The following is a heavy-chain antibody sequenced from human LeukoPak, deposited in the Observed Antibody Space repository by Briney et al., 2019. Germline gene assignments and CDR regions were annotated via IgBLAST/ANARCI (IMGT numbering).Heavy chain of an antibody. Sequence: ASVKVSCKASGYTFTSYGISWVRQAPGQGLEWMGWISAYNGNTNYAQKLQGRVTMTTDTSTSTAYMELRSLRSDDTAVYYCARESSSWYGHDAFDIWGQGTMVTVSS. CDR1: GYTFTSYG. V-gene: IGHV1-18*01. CDR2: ISAYNGNT. J-gene: IGHJ3*02. D-gene: IGHD6-13*01. CDR3: ARESSSWYGHDAFDI.